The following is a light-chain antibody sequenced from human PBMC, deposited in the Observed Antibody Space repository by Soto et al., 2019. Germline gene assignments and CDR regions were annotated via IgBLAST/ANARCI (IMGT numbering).Light chain of an antibody. J-gene: IGLJ2*01. CDR1: SSNIGAGYD. CDR2: GNS. Sequence: QSVLTQPPSVSGAPGQRVTISCTGSSSNIGAGYDVHWYQQLPGTAPKLLIYGNSNRPSGVPDRFSGSKSGTAASLAITGIQAEDEADYYCQSYDSSLSGSDVVFGGGTQLTVL. V-gene: IGLV1-40*01. CDR3: QSYDSSLSGSDVV.